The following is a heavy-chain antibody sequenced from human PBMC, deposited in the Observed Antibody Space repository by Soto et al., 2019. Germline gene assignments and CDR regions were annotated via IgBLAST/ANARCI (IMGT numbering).Heavy chain of an antibody. V-gene: IGHV3-53*01. Sequence: EVRLVQSGGGLIHPGGSLRLSCVASGLTVRTTYMNWVRQAPGKGLEWVSVHYTDDTAYYADSVKGRFTISRDNSKNTLYLQMNSLRAEVRAIYSCARVPSFDPWGQGTLVTVSS. J-gene: IGHJ5*02. CDR3: ARVPSFDP. CDR2: HYTDDTA. CDR1: GLTVRTTY.